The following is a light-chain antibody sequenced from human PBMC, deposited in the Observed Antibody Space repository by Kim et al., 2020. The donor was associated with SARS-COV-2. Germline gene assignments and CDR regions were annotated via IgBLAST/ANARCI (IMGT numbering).Light chain of an antibody. CDR2: GAS. V-gene: IGKV3-20*01. CDR1: QSLTNSY. Sequence: SPGERAPVSCRASQSLTNSYFAWYQQKPGQAPRLLIFGASSRATGVSDRFSGSGSGTDFSLTISRLEPEDFAVYYCQQYDRAPWTFGQGTKVDIK. CDR3: QQYDRAPWT. J-gene: IGKJ1*01.